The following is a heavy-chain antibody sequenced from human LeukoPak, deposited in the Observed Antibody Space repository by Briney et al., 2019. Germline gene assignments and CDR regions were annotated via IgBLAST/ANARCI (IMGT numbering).Heavy chain of an antibody. J-gene: IGHJ4*02. CDR1: GVSISDYY. D-gene: IGHD6-13*01. CDR2: INHSGST. Sequence: SETLSLTCAVSGVSISDYYWSWIRQPPGKGLEWIGEINHSGSTNYNPSLKSRVTISVDTSKNQFSLKLSSVTAADTAVYYCARRSEVAAAGTGDFDYWGQGTLVTVSS. CDR3: ARRSEVAAAGTGDFDY. V-gene: IGHV4-34*01.